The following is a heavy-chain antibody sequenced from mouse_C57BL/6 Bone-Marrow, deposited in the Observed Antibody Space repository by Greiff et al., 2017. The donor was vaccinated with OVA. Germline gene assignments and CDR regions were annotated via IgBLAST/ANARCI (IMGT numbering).Heavy chain of an antibody. V-gene: IGHV8-12*01. D-gene: IGHD2-2*01. CDR3: ARGLPWYFDV. CDR1: GFSLSTSGMG. Sequence: QVTLKESGPGILQSSQTLSLTCSFSGFSLSTSGMGVSWIRQPSGKGLEWLAHIYWDDDKSYNPSLKSRLTISKDTSRNQVFLKITSVDTADTATYDCARGLPWYFDVWGTGTTVTVSS. CDR2: IYWDDDK. J-gene: IGHJ1*03.